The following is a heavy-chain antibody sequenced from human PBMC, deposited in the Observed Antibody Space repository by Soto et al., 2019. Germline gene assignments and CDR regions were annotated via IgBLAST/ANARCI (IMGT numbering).Heavy chain of an antibody. V-gene: IGHV3-21*01. Sequence: PWGSLLIGCTVCEFDVNNYGITWVRQAPGKGLEWVSSISKSDYTYYSDSVKCRFAISRDNAKSSVSLQMNTLRVEDTAVYYCAREDSIIITAVSDFWGQGTMVTGSS. CDR2: ISKSDYT. CDR1: EFDVNNYG. J-gene: IGHJ4*02. D-gene: IGHD3-22*01. CDR3: AREDSIIITAVSDF.